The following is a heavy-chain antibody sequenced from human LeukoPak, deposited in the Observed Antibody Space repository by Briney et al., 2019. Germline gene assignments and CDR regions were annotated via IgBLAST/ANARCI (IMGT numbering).Heavy chain of an antibody. J-gene: IGHJ6*02. CDR2: ISSSGSTT. CDR3: ARDLSASYYIPHSSSYGTDV. Sequence: PEGALRLSYAASGFTFSNYYMSWIRQAPGEGLEWVSYISSSGSTTYYADSVKGRFPTSRDNAKNPLYLQMNSLRAEDTAVYFWARDLSASYYIPHSSSYGTDVGGQGTTVTVSS. V-gene: IGHV3-11*01. CDR1: GFTFSNYY. D-gene: IGHD3-10*01.